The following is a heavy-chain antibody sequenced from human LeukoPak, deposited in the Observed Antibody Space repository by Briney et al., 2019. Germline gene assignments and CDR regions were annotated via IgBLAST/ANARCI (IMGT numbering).Heavy chain of an antibody. V-gene: IGHV3-48*01. Sequence: GGSLRLPCAASGFTFSSYRMNWVRQAPGKGLEWISYISSSSSAIYYADSVKGRFTISRDNGQNSLYLQMNSLRAEDTAVYYCAKSRDAYNLFDSWGQGTLVTVSS. J-gene: IGHJ4*02. CDR1: GFTFSSYR. CDR3: AKSRDAYNLFDS. CDR2: ISSSSSAI. D-gene: IGHD1-1*01.